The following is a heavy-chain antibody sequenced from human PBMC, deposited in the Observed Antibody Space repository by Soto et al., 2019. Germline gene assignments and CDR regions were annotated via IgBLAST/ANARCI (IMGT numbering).Heavy chain of an antibody. Sequence: PGGSLRLSCAASGFTFTSYGMHWVRQAPGKGLEWVAVIWYDGSNKYYADSVKGRFTISRDNSKNTLYLQMNSLRAEDTAVYYCARAARPNYDILTGDYYYYMDVWGKGTTVTSP. V-gene: IGHV3-33*01. J-gene: IGHJ6*03. D-gene: IGHD3-9*01. CDR1: GFTFTSYG. CDR2: IWYDGSNK. CDR3: ARAARPNYDILTGDYYYYMDV.